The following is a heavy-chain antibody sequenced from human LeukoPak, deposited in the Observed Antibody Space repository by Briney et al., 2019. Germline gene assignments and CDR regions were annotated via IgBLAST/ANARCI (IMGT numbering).Heavy chain of an antibody. V-gene: IGHV1-69*13. CDR3: ARAGILTNGDFDY. D-gene: IGHD3-9*01. CDR2: IIPIFGTA. Sequence: ASVKVSCKASGGTFSSYAISWVRQAPGQGLEWMGGIIPIFGTANYAQKFQGRVTITADESTSTAYMELSSLRPEDTAVYYCARAGILTNGDFDYWGQGTLVTVSS. CDR1: GGTFSSYA. J-gene: IGHJ4*02.